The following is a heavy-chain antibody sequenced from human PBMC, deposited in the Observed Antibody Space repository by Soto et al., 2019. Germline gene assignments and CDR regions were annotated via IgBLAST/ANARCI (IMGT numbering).Heavy chain of an antibody. D-gene: IGHD2-15*01. CDR3: AKGRYSYASGGCANF. CDR1: GFTFNSYA. Sequence: EVQLLESGGGFLQPGGSQRLSCVASGFTFNSYAMSWVRQTPEKGLEWVSTISGSGYQTYYAQSVQGRFTISRDNSKSTVYLQMNGLRAEDSATYYCAKGRYSYASGGCANFWGQGTLVTVSS. J-gene: IGHJ4*02. V-gene: IGHV3-23*01. CDR2: ISGSGYQT.